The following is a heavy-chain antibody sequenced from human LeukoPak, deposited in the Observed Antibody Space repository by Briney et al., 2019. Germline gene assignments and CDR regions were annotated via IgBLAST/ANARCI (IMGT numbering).Heavy chain of an antibody. CDR1: GGSISSSNW. CDR3: ARDSPMVRGVMMY. D-gene: IGHD3-10*01. Sequence: SGTLSLTCAVSGGSISSSNWWSWVRQPPGKGLEWIGEIYHSGSTNYNPSLKSRATISVDKSKNQFSLKLSSVTAADTAVYYCARDSPMVRGVMMYWGQGTLVTVSS. V-gene: IGHV4-4*02. J-gene: IGHJ4*02. CDR2: IYHSGST.